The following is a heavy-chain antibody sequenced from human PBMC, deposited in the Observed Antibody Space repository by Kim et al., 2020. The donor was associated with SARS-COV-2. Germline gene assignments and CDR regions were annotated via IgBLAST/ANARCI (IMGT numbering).Heavy chain of an antibody. Sequence: GGSLRLSCAASGFTFSSYSMNWVRQAPGKGLEWVSYISSSSSTIYYADSVKGRFTISRDNAKNSLYLQMNSLRDEDTAVYYCARSRRLERLSYYYGMDVWGQGTTVTVSS. J-gene: IGHJ6*02. CDR1: GFTFSSYS. D-gene: IGHD1-1*01. CDR3: ARSRRLERLSYYYGMDV. CDR2: ISSSSSTI. V-gene: IGHV3-48*02.